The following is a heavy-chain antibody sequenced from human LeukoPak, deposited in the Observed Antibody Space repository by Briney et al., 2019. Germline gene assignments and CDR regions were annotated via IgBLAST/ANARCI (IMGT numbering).Heavy chain of an antibody. J-gene: IGHJ4*02. D-gene: IGHD2-21*01. Sequence: GGSLRLSCAASGFTLSSYWMNWVRQAPGKGLEWVANIKQDGSEKYYVDSVKGRFTISRDNAKNSLYLQMHSLRAEDTAVYYCARDPDILLGVNFDYWGQGALVIVSS. CDR1: GFTLSSYW. CDR3: ARDPDILLGVNFDY. V-gene: IGHV3-7*01. CDR2: IKQDGSEK.